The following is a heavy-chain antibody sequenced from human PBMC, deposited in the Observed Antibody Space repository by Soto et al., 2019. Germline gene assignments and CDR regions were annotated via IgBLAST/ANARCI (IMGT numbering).Heavy chain of an antibody. Sequence: EVQLVESGGGLVKPGGSLRLSCAASGFTFSNYGMNWVRQAPGEGLQWVSSISSSGNYMYYADSVKGRFTISRDNAKNSLYLQMNSLRAEDTAVYYCARDCSSTSCYGGHFDYWGQGTLVTVSS. D-gene: IGHD2-2*01. CDR2: ISSSGNYM. CDR1: GFTFSNYG. J-gene: IGHJ4*02. V-gene: IGHV3-21*01. CDR3: ARDCSSTSCYGGHFDY.